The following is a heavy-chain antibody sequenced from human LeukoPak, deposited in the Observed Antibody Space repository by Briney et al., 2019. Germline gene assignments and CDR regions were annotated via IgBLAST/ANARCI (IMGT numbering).Heavy chain of an antibody. CDR3: ASSSGWYYFDY. Sequence: PSETLSLTCTASGGSISSYHWSWLRQPPGKGLEWIGYIYYSGSTNYNPSLKSRVTISVDTSKNQFSLKLSSVPAADTAVYYCASSSGWYYFDYWGQGTLVTVSS. J-gene: IGHJ4*02. CDR1: GGSISSYH. V-gene: IGHV4-59*01. D-gene: IGHD6-19*01. CDR2: IYYSGST.